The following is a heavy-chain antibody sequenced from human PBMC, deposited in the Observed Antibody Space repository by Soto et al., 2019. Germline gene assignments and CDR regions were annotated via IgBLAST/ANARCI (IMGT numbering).Heavy chain of an antibody. CDR1: GFTFSGSA. CDR3: TSHPPFTAAGTG. CDR2: IRSKANSYAT. D-gene: IGHD6-13*01. Sequence: GGSLRLSCAASGFTFSGSAMHWVRQASGKGLEWVGRIRSKANSYATAYAASVKGRFTISRDDSKNTAYLQMNSLKTEDTAVYYCTSHPPFTAAGTGWGQGTLVTVSS. J-gene: IGHJ4*02. V-gene: IGHV3-73*01.